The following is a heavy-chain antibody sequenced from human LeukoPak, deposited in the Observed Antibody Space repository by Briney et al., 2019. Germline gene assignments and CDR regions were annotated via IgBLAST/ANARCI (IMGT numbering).Heavy chain of an antibody. D-gene: IGHD3-10*01. J-gene: IGHJ4*02. V-gene: IGHV4-59*08. CDR1: VYTFRNAW. CDR2: IYYSGST. CDR3: ARQVRGRRGPWYYFES. Sequence: LPLSCADCVYTFRNAWLSWIGQPPAQGLEWIGCIYYSGSTFYISSLNSRRTISVDPSKSQFSLELSSVTAADRAVYRRARQVRGRRGPWYYFESLGQGNLVSV.